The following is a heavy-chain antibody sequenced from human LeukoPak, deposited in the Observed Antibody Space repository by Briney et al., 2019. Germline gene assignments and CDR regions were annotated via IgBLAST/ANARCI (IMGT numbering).Heavy chain of an antibody. J-gene: IGHJ4*02. CDR2: INPGNGNS. V-gene: IGHV1-3*01. CDR1: GYIFTSYA. Sequence: ASVKVSCKASGYIFTSYAMHWVRQAPGQSLEWLGWINPGNGNSKYSQNFQGRVTITRDTSASTAYMELRSLRSEDTAVYYCARDPSKAAAANFDYWGQGTLDTVSS. D-gene: IGHD6-13*01. CDR3: ARDPSKAAAANFDY.